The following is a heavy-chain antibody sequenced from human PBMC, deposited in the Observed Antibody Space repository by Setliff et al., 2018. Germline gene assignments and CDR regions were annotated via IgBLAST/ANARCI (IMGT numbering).Heavy chain of an antibody. CDR3: AADYGDRDSFDY. Sequence: SETLSLTCSVYGGSLTTYYWGWIRQPPGKGLEWIGEVNHSESTNYNPALKSRVTISIDTSRNQFSLKLNSVTAADTAVYYCAADYGDRDSFDYWGQGTLVTVSS. CDR1: GGSLTTYY. V-gene: IGHV4-34*01. CDR2: VNHSEST. J-gene: IGHJ4*02. D-gene: IGHD4-17*01.